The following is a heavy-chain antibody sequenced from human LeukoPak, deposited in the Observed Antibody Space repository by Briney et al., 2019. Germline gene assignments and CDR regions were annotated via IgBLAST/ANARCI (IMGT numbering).Heavy chain of an antibody. Sequence: ASVKVSCKASGYTFTGYHMHWVRQAPGQGLEWLGRISSGTNYAQKFQGRVTVTRDTSISTVYLDLSRLRSDDTVVYYCARDRDGYNSFDWWGQGTLVTVSS. CDR3: ARDRDGYNSFDW. D-gene: IGHD5-24*01. V-gene: IGHV1-2*05. CDR2: ISSGT. CDR1: GYTFTGYH. J-gene: IGHJ4*02.